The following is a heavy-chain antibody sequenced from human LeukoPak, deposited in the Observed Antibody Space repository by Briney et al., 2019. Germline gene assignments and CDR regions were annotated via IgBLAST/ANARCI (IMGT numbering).Heavy chain of an antibody. D-gene: IGHD2-15*01. V-gene: IGHV3-43D*03. CDR2: ITWDSGST. CDR1: GFTFDDYA. J-gene: IGHJ5*02. Sequence: PGGSLRLSCEASGFTFDDYAMHWVRQAPGKGLEWVSVITWDSGSTGYTDSVKGRFTISRDNSKNSVYLQMDSLRAEDTALYYCAKDRGGRWQLRFDPWGQGTLVTVSP. CDR3: AKDRGGRWQLRFDP.